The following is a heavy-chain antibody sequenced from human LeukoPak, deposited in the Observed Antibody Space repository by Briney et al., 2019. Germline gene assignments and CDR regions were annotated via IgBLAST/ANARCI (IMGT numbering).Heavy chain of an antibody. Sequence: SETLFLTCTVSGGSISSSSYYWGWIRQPPGKGLEWIGSIYYSGSTYYNPSLKSRVTISVDTSKNQFSLKLSSVTAADTAVYYCAVLPPDYYDSSGYYYWGQGTLVTVSS. V-gene: IGHV4-39*01. CDR3: AVLPPDYYDSSGYYY. J-gene: IGHJ4*02. D-gene: IGHD3-22*01. CDR2: IYYSGST. CDR1: GGSISSSSYY.